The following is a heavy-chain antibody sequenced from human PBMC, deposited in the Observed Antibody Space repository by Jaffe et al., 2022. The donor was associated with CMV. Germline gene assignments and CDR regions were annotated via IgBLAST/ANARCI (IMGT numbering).Heavy chain of an antibody. CDR1: GFTFSSYG. J-gene: IGHJ6*03. Sequence: QVQLVESGGGVVQPGRSLRLSCAASGFTFSSYGMHWVRQAPGKGLEWVAVIWYDGSNKYYADSVKGRFTISRDNSKNTLYLQMNSLRAEDTAVYYCARDAVYDILTGGLYYYYYYMDVWGKGTTVTVSS. CDR2: IWYDGSNK. D-gene: IGHD3-9*01. CDR3: ARDAVYDILTGGLYYYYYYMDV. V-gene: IGHV3-33*08.